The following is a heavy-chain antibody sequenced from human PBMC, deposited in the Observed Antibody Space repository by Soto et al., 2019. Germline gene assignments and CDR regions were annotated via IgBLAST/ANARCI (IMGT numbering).Heavy chain of an antibody. CDR3: ASIGYCSSISCYDFDY. J-gene: IGHJ4*02. Sequence: SETLSLTCTVSGGSISSYYWSWIRQPPGKGLEWIGYIYYSGSTNYNPSPKSRVTISVATSKNQFSLKLSSVTAADTAVYYCASIGYCSSISCYDFDYWGQGTLVTVSS. CDR2: IYYSGST. D-gene: IGHD2-2*01. V-gene: IGHV4-59*08. CDR1: GGSISSYY.